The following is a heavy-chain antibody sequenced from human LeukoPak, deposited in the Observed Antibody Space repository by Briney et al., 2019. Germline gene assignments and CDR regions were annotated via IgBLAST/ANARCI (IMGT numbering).Heavy chain of an antibody. CDR1: VYTFTSYG. Sequence: ASVTVSFKASVYTFTSYGISWVRQAPGQGLEWMGWISAYNGNTNYAQKLQGRVTMTTDTSTSTAYMELRSLRSDETAVHYCARGQSAAASGRYYYYYMDVGGKGTTVTVSS. D-gene: IGHD6-13*01. V-gene: IGHV1-18*01. CDR2: ISAYNGNT. J-gene: IGHJ6*03. CDR3: ARGQSAAASGRYYYYYMDV.